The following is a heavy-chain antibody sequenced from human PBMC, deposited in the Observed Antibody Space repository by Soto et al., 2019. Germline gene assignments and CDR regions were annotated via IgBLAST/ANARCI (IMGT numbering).Heavy chain of an antibody. D-gene: IGHD3-22*01. CDR3: TTDEITMIVVVINRY. V-gene: IGHV3-15*01. J-gene: IGHJ4*02. CDR1: GFTFSNAW. Sequence: GGSLRLSCAASGFTFSNAWMSWVRQAPGKGLEWVGRIKSKTDGGTTDYAAPVKGRFTISRDDSKNTLYLQMNSLKTEDTAVYYCTTDEITMIVVVINRYWGLGTLVTVSS. CDR2: IKSKTDGGTT.